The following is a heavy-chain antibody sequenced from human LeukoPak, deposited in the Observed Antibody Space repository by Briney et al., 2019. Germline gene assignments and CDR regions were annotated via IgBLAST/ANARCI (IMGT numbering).Heavy chain of an antibody. V-gene: IGHV1-2*02. CDR1: GYTFTSYY. CDR2: INANSGVT. CDR3: ATRIAVAGFYY. D-gene: IGHD6-19*01. Sequence: ASVKVSCKASGYTFTSYYMHWVRQTPGQRLEWMGWINANSGVTEYAQKFQGRVTMTRDTSISTAYMELSGLRSDDTALFYCATRIAVAGFYYWGPGTLVTVSS. J-gene: IGHJ4*02.